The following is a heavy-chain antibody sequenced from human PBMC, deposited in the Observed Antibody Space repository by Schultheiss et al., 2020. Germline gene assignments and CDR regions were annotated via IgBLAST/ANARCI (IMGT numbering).Heavy chain of an antibody. D-gene: IGHD6-13*01. Sequence: GGSLRLSCAASGFTFSSHSMHWVRQAPGKGLEWVAIISYDGSYKYYADSVKGRFTISRDNSKNTLCLQMNSLRAEDTAIYFCAMGSSTWYYPTFHDWGQGTLVTVSS. CDR1: GFTFSSHS. V-gene: IGHV3-30*03. CDR2: ISYDGSYK. J-gene: IGHJ4*02. CDR3: AMGSSTWYYPTFHD.